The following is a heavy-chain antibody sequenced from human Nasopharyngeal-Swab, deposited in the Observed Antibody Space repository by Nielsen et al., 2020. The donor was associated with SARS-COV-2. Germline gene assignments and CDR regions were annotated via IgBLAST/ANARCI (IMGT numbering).Heavy chain of an antibody. CDR2: IYSGGST. V-gene: IGHV3-66*01. Sequence: GESLKISCAASGFTVSSNYMSWVRQAPGKGLEWVSVIYSGGSTYYADSVKGRFTISRDNSKNTLYLQMSSLRAEDTAVYYCARDIYCSSTSCPNTGGTWFDPWGQGTLVTVSS. D-gene: IGHD2-2*01. CDR1: GFTVSSNY. CDR3: ARDIYCSSTSCPNTGGTWFDP. J-gene: IGHJ5*02.